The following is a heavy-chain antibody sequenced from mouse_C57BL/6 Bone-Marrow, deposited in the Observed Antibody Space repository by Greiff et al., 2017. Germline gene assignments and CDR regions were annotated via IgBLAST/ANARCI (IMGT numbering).Heavy chain of an antibody. CDR1: GYTFTDYE. V-gene: IGHV1-15*01. CDR3: TRPLYYGNPYWYFDV. D-gene: IGHD2-1*01. J-gene: IGHJ1*03. CDR2: IDPETGGT. Sequence: QVQLQQSGAELVRPGASVTLSCKASGYTFTDYEMHWVKQTPVHGLEWIGAIDPETGGTAYNQKFKGKAILTADKSSSTAYMELRSLTSEDSSVYYCTRPLYYGNPYWYFDVWGTGTTVTVSS.